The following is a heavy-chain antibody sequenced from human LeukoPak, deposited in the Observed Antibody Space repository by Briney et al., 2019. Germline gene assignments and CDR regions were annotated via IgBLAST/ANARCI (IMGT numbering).Heavy chain of an antibody. CDR3: ARGRSILAY. CDR1: GGSFSGYS. Sequence: PSETLSLTCAVYGGSFSGYSWSWIRQPPGKGLEWIGEINHSGSTNYNPSLKSRVTISVDTSKNQFSLKLSSVTAADTAVYYCARGRSILAYWGQGTLVTVSS. D-gene: IGHD2-15*01. V-gene: IGHV4-34*01. J-gene: IGHJ4*02. CDR2: INHSGST.